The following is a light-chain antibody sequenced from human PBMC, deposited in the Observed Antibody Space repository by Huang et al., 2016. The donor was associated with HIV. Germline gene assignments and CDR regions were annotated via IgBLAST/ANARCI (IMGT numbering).Light chain of an antibody. J-gene: IGKJ1*01. CDR1: QSISSW. CDR3: QQYNSYSWT. CDR2: KAS. V-gene: IGKV1-5*03. Sequence: DIQMTQSPSTLSASVGDRVTITCRASQSISSWLALFQQKPGKAPKLLIYKASSLESGVPSSFRGSGSGSKFTLTISSLQPDDFATYYCQQYNSYSWTFGQGTKVEIK.